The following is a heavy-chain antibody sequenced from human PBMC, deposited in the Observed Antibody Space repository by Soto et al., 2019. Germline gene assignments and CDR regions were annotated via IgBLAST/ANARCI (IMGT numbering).Heavy chain of an antibody. CDR1: GFTFSSHA. Sequence: PGGSLRLSCAASGFTFSSHAMHWFRQAPGKGLEWVAVISYDGSNKYYADSVKGRFTISRDNSKNTLYLQMNSLRAEDTAVYYCARDRGDYYDSSGSDYWGQGTLVTVSS. J-gene: IGHJ4*02. D-gene: IGHD3-22*01. CDR3: ARDRGDYYDSSGSDY. V-gene: IGHV3-30-3*01. CDR2: ISYDGSNK.